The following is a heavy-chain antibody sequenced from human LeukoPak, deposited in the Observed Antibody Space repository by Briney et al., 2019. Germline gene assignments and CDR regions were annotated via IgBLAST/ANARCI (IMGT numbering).Heavy chain of an antibody. V-gene: IGHV1-8*01. CDR1: GYTFTSYD. D-gene: IGHD5-12*01. CDR2: MSPDSGYT. J-gene: IGHJ4*02. CDR3: EIYTGYDSF. Sequence: ASVKVSCKASGYTFTSYDINWVRQATGQGLEWMGWMSPDSGYTGYAQTFQGRVTLTRNSSVSTAFMELSSLRSEDTAVYYCEIYTGYDSFWGQGTLVTVSS.